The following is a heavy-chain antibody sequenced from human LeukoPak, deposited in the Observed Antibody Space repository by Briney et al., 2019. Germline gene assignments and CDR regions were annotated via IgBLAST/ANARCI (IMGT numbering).Heavy chain of an antibody. CDR2: IYYSGST. J-gene: IGHJ4*02. V-gene: IGHV4-30-4*08. D-gene: IGHD3-22*01. Sequence: RASETLSLTCTVSGGSISSDDYYWSWIRQPPGKGLEWIGYIYYSGSTYYNPSLKSRVTISVDTSKNQFSLKLSSVTAADTAVYYCARGRGYWAFDYWGQGTLVTVSS. CDR3: ARGRGYWAFDY. CDR1: GGSISSDDYY.